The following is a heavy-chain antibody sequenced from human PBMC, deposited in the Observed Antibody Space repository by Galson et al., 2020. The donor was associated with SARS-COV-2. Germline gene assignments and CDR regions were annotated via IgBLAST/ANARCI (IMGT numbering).Heavy chain of an antibody. CDR1: GFIFRDFD. J-gene: IGHJ4*02. D-gene: IGHD1-26*01. CDR3: AKHQIRAYDY. CDR2: IEYRGDVT. V-gene: IGHV3-23*01. Sequence: GGSLRLSCAASGFIFRDFDFSWVRQAPGQGLEWVAHIEYRGDVTYYDDSVEGRFTVSRDNSRNMLYLHMSNVRVGDTAIYFCAKHQIRAYDYWGQGALVTVSS.